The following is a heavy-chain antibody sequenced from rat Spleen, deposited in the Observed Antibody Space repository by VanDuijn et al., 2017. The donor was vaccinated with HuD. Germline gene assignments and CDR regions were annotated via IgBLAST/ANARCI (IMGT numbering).Heavy chain of an antibody. J-gene: IGHJ2*01. Sequence: EVQVKESGPGLVQPSQTLSLTCTVSGISFTDYSVHWVRQPPGKGLEWMGVMWRSGSTEYNSGLKSRLSISRDTSKTQVFLKMNSLQTEDTAIYYCSRDQLGAGFDYWGQGVMVTVSS. V-gene: IGHV2S63*01. CDR2: MWRSGST. CDR3: SRDQLGAGFDY. D-gene: IGHD5-1*01. CDR1: GISFTDYS.